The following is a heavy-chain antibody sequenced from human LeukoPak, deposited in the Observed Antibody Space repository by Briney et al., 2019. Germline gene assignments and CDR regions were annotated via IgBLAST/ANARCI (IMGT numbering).Heavy chain of an antibody. J-gene: IGHJ3*02. CDR3: ARPMVYAIAAFDI. D-gene: IGHD2-8*01. V-gene: IGHV4-34*01. CDR2: INHSGST. CDR1: GGSFSGYY. Sequence: SETLSLTCAVDGGSFSGYYWSWIRQPPGKGLEWIGEINHSGSTNYNPSLKSRVTISVDTSKNQFSLELSSVTAADTAVYYCARPMVYAIAAFDIWGQGTMVTVSS.